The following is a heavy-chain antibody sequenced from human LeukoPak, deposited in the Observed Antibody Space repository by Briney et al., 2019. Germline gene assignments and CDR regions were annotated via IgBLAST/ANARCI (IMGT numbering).Heavy chain of an antibody. V-gene: IGHV4-34*01. CDR3: ARGGSSGSLDY. J-gene: IGHJ4*02. D-gene: IGHD6-19*01. Sequence: SETLSLTCAVYGGSFSGYYWSWIRQPPGKGLEWIGEINHSGSTNYNPSLKSRVTISVDTSKNQFSLKLSSVTAADTAAYNCARGGSSGSLDYWGQGTLVTVSS. CDR2: INHSGST. CDR1: GGSFSGYY.